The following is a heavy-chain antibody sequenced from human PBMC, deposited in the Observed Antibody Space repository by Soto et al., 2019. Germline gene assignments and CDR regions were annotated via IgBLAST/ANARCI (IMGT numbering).Heavy chain of an antibody. Sequence: SETLSLTCTVSGDSVISHNNCWSWIRQLPGKGLEWIGYIYYSGSTYYNPSLRGRATISIDTSMNQFSVKLTSVTAADTAVYYCARVGGNDILAGYRLFDNWGPGTLVTVSS. CDR3: ARVGGNDILAGYRLFDN. CDR2: IYYSGST. V-gene: IGHV4-31*03. D-gene: IGHD3-9*01. J-gene: IGHJ4*02. CDR1: GDSVISHNNC.